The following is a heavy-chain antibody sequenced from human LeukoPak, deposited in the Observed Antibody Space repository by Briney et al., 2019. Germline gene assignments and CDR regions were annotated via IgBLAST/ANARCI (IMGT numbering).Heavy chain of an antibody. Sequence: GGSLRLSCAASGFTFSSYAMSWVRQAPGKGLEWVSAISGSGGSTYYADSVKGRFTISRDNSKNTLFLQMNSLRAEDTAVYYCAKGRYYYDSSDAFDIWGQGTMVTVSS. CDR2: ISGSGGST. J-gene: IGHJ3*02. D-gene: IGHD3-22*01. V-gene: IGHV3-23*01. CDR1: GFTFSSYA. CDR3: AKGRYYYDSSDAFDI.